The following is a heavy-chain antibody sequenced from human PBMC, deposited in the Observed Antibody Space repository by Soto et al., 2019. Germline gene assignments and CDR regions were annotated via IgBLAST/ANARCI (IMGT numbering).Heavy chain of an antibody. Sequence: GGSLRLSCAAAGFTFSSYGMHWVRQAPGKGLAWVAVIAYAGRNKYYADSVKCRCTISRDNSKNTLYLQMNSLKAEDTAVYYCAKSYCSGGSCYSICDYWGQGTLVSVSS. J-gene: IGHJ4*02. CDR1: GFTFSSYG. V-gene: IGHV3-30*19. CDR2: IAYAGRNK. CDR3: AKSYCSGGSCYSICDY. D-gene: IGHD2-15*01.